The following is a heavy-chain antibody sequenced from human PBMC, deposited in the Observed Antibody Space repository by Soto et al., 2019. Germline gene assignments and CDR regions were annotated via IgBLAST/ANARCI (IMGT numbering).Heavy chain of an antibody. J-gene: IGHJ3*02. V-gene: IGHV5-51*01. CDR1: GYSFTSYW. CDR2: IYPGDSDT. D-gene: IGHD3-22*01. Sequence: PGESLKISCKGSGYSFTSYWIGWVRQMPGKGLEWMGIIYPGDSDTRYSPSFQGQVTISADKSISTAYLQWSSLKASDTAMYYCVSRQENDDSRPMCAFDIWGQGTMVTVSS. CDR3: VSRQENDDSRPMCAFDI.